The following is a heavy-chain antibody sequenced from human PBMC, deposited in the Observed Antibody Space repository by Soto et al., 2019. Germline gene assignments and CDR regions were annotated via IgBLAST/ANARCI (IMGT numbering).Heavy chain of an antibody. CDR1: GFTFSSYG. D-gene: IGHD6-6*01. J-gene: IGHJ4*02. V-gene: IGHV3-30*18. CDR3: AKDYSSSSIWRPYFDY. Sequence: GGSLRLSCAASGFTFSSYGMHWVRQAPGKGLEWVAVISYDGSNKYYADSVKGRFTISRDNSKNTLYLQMNSLRADDTAVYYCAKDYSSSSIWRPYFDYWGQGTLVTVSS. CDR2: ISYDGSNK.